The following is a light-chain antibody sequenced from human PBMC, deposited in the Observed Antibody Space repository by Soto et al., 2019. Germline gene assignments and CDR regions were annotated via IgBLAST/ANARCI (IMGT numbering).Light chain of an antibody. CDR3: QHYNSYSEA. CDR2: NAS. Sequence: IQLARSPSTLAGSVGDGVTITCRASQTVSSRLAWYQQKPGKAPKLLIYNASTLKSGVPARFSGSGSGTEFTLTISSLQPDDFATYYCQHYNSYSEAFGQGTKVDIK. V-gene: IGKV1-5*03. J-gene: IGKJ1*01. CDR1: QTVSSR.